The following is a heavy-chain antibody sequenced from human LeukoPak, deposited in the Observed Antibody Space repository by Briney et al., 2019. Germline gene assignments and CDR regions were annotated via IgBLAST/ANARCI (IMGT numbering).Heavy chain of an antibody. CDR1: GFTFSSYW. Sequence: GGSLRLSCAASGFTFSSYWMHWVRQAPGKGLEWVSVIHTSGSGGTTFYTDSVEGRFTISRDNSKNTLYLQMDSLRAEDTAVYYCARERGWGAAYYYGMDVWGQGTTVTVSS. D-gene: IGHD3-16*01. CDR2: IHTSGSGGTT. J-gene: IGHJ6*02. V-gene: IGHV3-66*01. CDR3: ARERGWGAAYYYGMDV.